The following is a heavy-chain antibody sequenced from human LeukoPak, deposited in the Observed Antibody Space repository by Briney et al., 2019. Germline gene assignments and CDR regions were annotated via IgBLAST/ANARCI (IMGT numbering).Heavy chain of an antibody. CDR2: IDIAGDT. D-gene: IGHD6-13*01. J-gene: IGHJ4*02. CDR3: ARVAAAGKGFDY. V-gene: IGHV3-13*01. CDR1: GFTLSSYD. Sequence: PGGSLRLSCATSGFTLSSYDMHWVRQATGKGLDWVSAIDIAGDTYYPGSVKGRFTISRENAKNSLYLQMNSLRAGDTAVYYCARVAAAGKGFDYWGQGTLVTVSS.